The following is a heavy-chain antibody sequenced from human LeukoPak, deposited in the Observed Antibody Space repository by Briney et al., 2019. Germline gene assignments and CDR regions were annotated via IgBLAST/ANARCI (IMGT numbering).Heavy chain of an antibody. CDR3: ARSYSSSSGGLYYFDY. Sequence: GGSLRLSCAASGFTVSSNYMSWVRQAPGKGLEWVSVVYSGGSTYYSDSVQGRFTISRDTSKNTLYLQMNSLRAEDTAAYYCARSYSSSSGGLYYFDYWGQGTLVTVSS. D-gene: IGHD6-6*01. V-gene: IGHV3-53*01. CDR2: VYSGGST. CDR1: GFTVSSNY. J-gene: IGHJ4*02.